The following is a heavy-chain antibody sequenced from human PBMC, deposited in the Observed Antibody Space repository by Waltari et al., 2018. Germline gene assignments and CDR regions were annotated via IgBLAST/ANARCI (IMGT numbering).Heavy chain of an antibody. V-gene: IGHV3-7*01. CDR3: ARPYSSGWYINFDY. D-gene: IGHD6-19*01. CDR2: IKQDGSES. CDR1: GFPFSRYS. Sequence: EVQLVESGGGLVQPGGSLRLSCTASGFPFSRYSRVWVRQAPGKGLEWVATIKQDGSESYYVDSVKGRFTFSRDNAKNSLYLQMNSLRAEDTAVYYCARPYSSGWYINFDYWGQGTLVTVSS. J-gene: IGHJ4*02.